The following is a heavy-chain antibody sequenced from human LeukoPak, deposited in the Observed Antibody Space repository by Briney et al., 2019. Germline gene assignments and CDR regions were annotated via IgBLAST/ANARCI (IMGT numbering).Heavy chain of an antibody. V-gene: IGHV4-30-2*01. CDR2: IYHSGST. Sequence: SETLSLTCTVSGGSISSGGYSWSWIRQPPGKGLEWIGYIYHSGSTYYNPSLKSRVTISVDRSKNQFSLKLSSVTAADTAVYYCARGIVGALYYFDYWGQGTLVTVSS. D-gene: IGHD1-26*01. CDR3: ARGIVGALYYFDY. J-gene: IGHJ4*02. CDR1: GGSISSGGYS.